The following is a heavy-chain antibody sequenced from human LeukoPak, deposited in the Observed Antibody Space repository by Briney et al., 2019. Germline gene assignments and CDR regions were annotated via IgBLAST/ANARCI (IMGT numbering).Heavy chain of an antibody. Sequence: WASVKVSCKASGYTFISYDINWVRQATGQGLEWMGWISAYNGNTNYAQKLQGRVTMTTDTSTSTAYMELRSLRSDDTAVYYCARAGGSSSAEYFQHWGQGTLVTVSS. CDR1: GYTFISYD. CDR2: ISAYNGNT. CDR3: ARAGGSSSAEYFQH. D-gene: IGHD6-6*01. J-gene: IGHJ1*01. V-gene: IGHV1-18*01.